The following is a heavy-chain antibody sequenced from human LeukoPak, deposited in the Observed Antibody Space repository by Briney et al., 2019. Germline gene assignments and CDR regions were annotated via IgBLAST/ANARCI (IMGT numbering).Heavy chain of an antibody. D-gene: IGHD1-14*01. CDR3: ARYLGTFYFDY. CDR1: GGSITSGTYY. CDR2: INHSGST. Sequence: SQTLSLTFTVSGGSITSGTYYWSWIRQPPGEGLEWIGYINHSGSTYYNPSLKNRGTISIDGSKNHYSLKLSSVTAADTAVYYCARYLGTFYFDYWGQGTLVTVSS. J-gene: IGHJ4*02. V-gene: IGHV4-30-2*01.